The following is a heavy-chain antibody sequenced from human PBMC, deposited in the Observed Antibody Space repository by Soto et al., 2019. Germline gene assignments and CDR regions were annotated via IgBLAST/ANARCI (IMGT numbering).Heavy chain of an antibody. CDR1: GYTFTSSA. D-gene: IGHD3-9*01. V-gene: IGHV1-58*01. CDR3: AAVSPFSGYRYNFDY. CDR2: IVVGSGNT. J-gene: IGHJ4*02. Sequence: SVKFSCKASGYTFTSSAVQWVRQARGQRLEWIGWIVVGSGNTNYAQKFQERVTITRDMSTSTAYMELSSLRSEDTAVYYCAAVSPFSGYRYNFDYWGQGTLVTVSS.